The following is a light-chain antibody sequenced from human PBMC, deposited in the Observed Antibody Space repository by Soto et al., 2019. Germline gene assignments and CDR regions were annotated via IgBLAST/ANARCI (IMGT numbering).Light chain of an antibody. Sequence: DIVLTQSPGTLSLSPGDRATLSCRASQGVSTSYLAWYQQKPGQAPRLLIYGASSRATGIPDRFSGSVSGTDFTLTISGLEPEDFAVYYCQQYGNSRGTVGQGTKVDSK. V-gene: IGKV3-20*01. CDR2: GAS. CDR1: QGVSTSY. CDR3: QQYGNSRGT. J-gene: IGKJ1*01.